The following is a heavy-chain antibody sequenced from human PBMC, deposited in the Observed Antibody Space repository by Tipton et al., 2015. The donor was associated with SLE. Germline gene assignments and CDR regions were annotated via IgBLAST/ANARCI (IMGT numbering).Heavy chain of an antibody. CDR3: ARVSDYYDSSGYYPASYYFDY. D-gene: IGHD3-22*01. CDR2: IYYSGST. V-gene: IGHV4-31*03. CDR1: GGSISSGGYY. Sequence: TLSLTCTVSGGSISSGGYYWSWIRQHPGKGLEWIGYIYYSGSTYYNPSLKSRVTISVDTSKNQFSLKLSSVTAADTAVYYCARVSDYYDSSGYYPASYYFDYWGQGTRVTVSS. J-gene: IGHJ4*02.